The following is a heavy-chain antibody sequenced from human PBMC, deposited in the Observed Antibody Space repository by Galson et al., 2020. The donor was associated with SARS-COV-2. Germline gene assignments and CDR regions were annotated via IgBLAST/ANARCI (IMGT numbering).Heavy chain of an antibody. D-gene: IGHD1-7*01. CDR1: GNSVSSGSYY. V-gene: IGHV4-61*02. Sequence: SETLSLTCTVSGNSVSSGSYYWSWIRQPAGKGLEWIGRIFGNENTNYNPSLKSRVTLSVDTSKNQFSLKLNSVTAADTAVYYCARSSTTILTVFDVWGQGTMVTVSS. CDR3: ARSSTTILTVFDV. CDR2: IFGNENT. J-gene: IGHJ3*01.